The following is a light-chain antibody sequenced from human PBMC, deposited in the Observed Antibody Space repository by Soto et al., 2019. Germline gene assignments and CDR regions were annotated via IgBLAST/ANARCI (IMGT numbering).Light chain of an antibody. J-gene: IGLJ2*01. V-gene: IGLV1-47*02. CDR2: SNN. Sequence: QSVLTQPPSASGTPGQRVTISCSGSTSNIGSSYVFWYQQLPGAAPHLLIYSNNQRPSGVPDRFSGSKSATSASLAISGLRSEDEADYYCATWDDSLSGPVFGGGTKLTVL. CDR1: TSNIGSSY. CDR3: ATWDDSLSGPV.